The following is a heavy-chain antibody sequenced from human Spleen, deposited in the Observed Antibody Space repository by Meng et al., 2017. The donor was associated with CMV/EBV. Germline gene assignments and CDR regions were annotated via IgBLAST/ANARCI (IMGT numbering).Heavy chain of an antibody. CDR3: AREFGYYYDSRIDY. J-gene: IGHJ4*02. Sequence: GESLKISCTASGFTFSSYTMNWVRQAPGKGLEWVSSISSGSHYIYYADSLKGRFTISRDNAKNSLYLQMNSLRAEDTAVYYCAREFGYYYDSRIDYWGQGTLVTVSS. D-gene: IGHD3-22*01. CDR1: GFTFSSYT. V-gene: IGHV3-21*06. CDR2: ISSGSHYI.